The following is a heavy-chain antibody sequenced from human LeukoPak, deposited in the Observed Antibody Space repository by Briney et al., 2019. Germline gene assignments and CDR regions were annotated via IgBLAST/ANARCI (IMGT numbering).Heavy chain of an antibody. CDR3: AKLDGVAGLDY. D-gene: IGHD6-13*01. CDR2: IGSSGRTI. J-gene: IGHJ4*02. V-gene: IGHV3-48*03. CDR1: GFAFSSYE. Sequence: GGSLRLSCAASGFAFSSYEMNWVRQAPGKRLERVSYIGSSGRTIYYADSVKGRFTISRDNAKDSLFLQMNSLRAEDTAVYYCAKLDGVAGLDYWGQGTLVTVSS.